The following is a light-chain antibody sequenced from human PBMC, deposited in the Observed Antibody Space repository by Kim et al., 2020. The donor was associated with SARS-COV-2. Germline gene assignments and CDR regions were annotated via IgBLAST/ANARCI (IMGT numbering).Light chain of an antibody. CDR3: QQYNKWPLT. CDR2: GAS. V-gene: IGKV3-15*01. J-gene: IGKJ4*01. CDR1: QSVSSN. Sequence: EIVMTQSPATLSVSPGERATLSCRASQSVSSNLAWYQQRPGQPPRLLIYGASTRSTGIPATFSGSGSGTEFTLTISSLQSEDFAIYYCQQYNKWPLTFGGGTKVDIK.